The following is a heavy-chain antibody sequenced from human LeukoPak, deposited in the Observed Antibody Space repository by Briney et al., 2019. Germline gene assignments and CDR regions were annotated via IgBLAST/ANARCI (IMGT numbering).Heavy chain of an antibody. D-gene: IGHD1-14*01. CDR2: IFYSGST. CDR1: GGSISGYY. Sequence: PSETLSLTCTVSGGSISGYYWSWIRQPPGEGLEWIGDIFYSGSTNYNASLQSRVTILVDMSQNQFSLKMSSVTAADTAVYYCAGRRAITGEPYWGPGTLVTVSS. V-gene: IGHV4-59*12. CDR3: AGRRAITGEPY. J-gene: IGHJ4*01.